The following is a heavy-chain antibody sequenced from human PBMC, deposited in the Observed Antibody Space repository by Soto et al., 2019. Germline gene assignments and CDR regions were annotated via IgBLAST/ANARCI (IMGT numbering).Heavy chain of an antibody. J-gene: IGHJ4*02. CDR1: GLPFSEAW. CDR3: TTDEEDNGNDGDFDY. Sequence: EVHLVESGGGLVKPGGSLRLSCAASGLPFSEAWMSWVRQAPGKGLEWVGHIRDKETTEYAAPVKDRFTISRDDSQNTVYLQMDSLKTEDTAVYYCTTDEEDNGNDGDFDYWGQGTLVTVSS. CDR2: IRDKETT. D-gene: IGHD1-1*01. V-gene: IGHV3-15*01.